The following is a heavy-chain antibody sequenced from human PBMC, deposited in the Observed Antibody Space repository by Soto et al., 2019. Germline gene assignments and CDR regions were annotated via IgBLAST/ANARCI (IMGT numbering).Heavy chain of an antibody. V-gene: IGHV3-23*01. D-gene: IGHD5-12*01. Sequence: GGSLRLSCAASIFSFNTYSMYWVRQIPGKGLEWVSAIGPSGTSTYYADSVKGRFTISRDNSKNMVYLQMNSLRPDDTATYYCAKDVGSLRLYFDNWGQGTLVTVSS. CDR3: AKDVGSLRLYFDN. J-gene: IGHJ4*02. CDR2: IGPSGTST. CDR1: IFSFNTYS.